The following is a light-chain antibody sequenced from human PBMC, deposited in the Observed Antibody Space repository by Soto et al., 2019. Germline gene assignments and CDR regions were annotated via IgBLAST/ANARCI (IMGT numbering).Light chain of an antibody. Sequence: QSALTQPASVSGSPGQSITISCTGTSSDVGGYNYVSWYQQHPGKAPKLMIYEVNNRPSGVSNLFSGSKSGNTASLTISGLQAEDEADYYCSSYTSSSIDYVFGTGTKVTVL. V-gene: IGLV2-14*01. CDR1: SSDVGGYNY. CDR3: SSYTSSSIDYV. J-gene: IGLJ1*01. CDR2: EVN.